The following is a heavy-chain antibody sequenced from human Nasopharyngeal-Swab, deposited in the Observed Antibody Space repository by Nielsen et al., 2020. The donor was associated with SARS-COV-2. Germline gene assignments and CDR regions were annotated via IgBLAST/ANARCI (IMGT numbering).Heavy chain of an antibody. CDR3: ARGPFEAGTTYYYYGMDV. J-gene: IGHJ6*02. CDR1: GDSVSSNSAA. D-gene: IGHD1-7*01. V-gene: IGHV6-1*01. CDR2: TYYRSKWYN. Sequence: SETLSLTCAISGDSVSSNSAAWNWIRQSPSRGLEWLGRTYYRSKWYNDYAVSVKSRITINPDTSKNQFSLQLNSVTPEDTAVYYCARGPFEAGTTYYYYGMDVWGQGTTVTVSS.